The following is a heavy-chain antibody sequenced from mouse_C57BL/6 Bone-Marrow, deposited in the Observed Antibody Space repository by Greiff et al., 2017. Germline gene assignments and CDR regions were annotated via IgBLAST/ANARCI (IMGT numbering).Heavy chain of an antibody. D-gene: IGHD2-5*01. V-gene: IGHV1-59*01. Sequence: VQLQQSGAELVRPGTSVKLSCKASGYTFTSYWMHWVKQRPGQGLEWIGVIDPSDSYTNYNQKFKGKATLTVDTSSSTAYMQLSSLTSEDSAVYYCAREVYSNWDYAMDYWGQGTSVTVSS. CDR2: IDPSDSYT. J-gene: IGHJ4*01. CDR1: GYTFTSYW. CDR3: AREVYSNWDYAMDY.